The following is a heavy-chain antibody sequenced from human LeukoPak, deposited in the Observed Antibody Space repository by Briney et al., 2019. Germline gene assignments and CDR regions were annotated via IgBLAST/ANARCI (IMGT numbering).Heavy chain of an antibody. CDR2: ISAYNGNT. Sequence: ASVKVSCKASGYTFTSYGISWVRQAPGQGLEWMGWISAYNGNTNYAQKLQGRVTMTTDTSTSTAYMELRSLRSDDTAVYYCARDPYSSGWYSPLYGMDVWGQGTTVTVSS. CDR1: GYTFTSYG. CDR3: ARDPYSSGWYSPLYGMDV. D-gene: IGHD6-19*01. V-gene: IGHV1-18*01. J-gene: IGHJ6*02.